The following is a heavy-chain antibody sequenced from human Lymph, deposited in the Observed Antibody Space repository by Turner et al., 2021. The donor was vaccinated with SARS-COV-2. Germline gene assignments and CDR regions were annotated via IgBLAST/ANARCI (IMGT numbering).Heavy chain of an antibody. D-gene: IGHD2-15*01. V-gene: IGHV4-4*02. CDR1: CSSISSSNW. J-gene: IGHJ4*02. CDR2: SYHSGST. CDR3: ATKYCSSGSCSYFDY. Sequence: HVQLQESGSGLVKPSGTLSRTCAVSCSSISSSNWWSWVRQPPGKGLEWIGESYHSGSTNYNTSLKRRVTISVDKSKNQFSLKLSAVTAADTAVYYCATKYCSSGSCSYFDYWGQGTLVTVSS.